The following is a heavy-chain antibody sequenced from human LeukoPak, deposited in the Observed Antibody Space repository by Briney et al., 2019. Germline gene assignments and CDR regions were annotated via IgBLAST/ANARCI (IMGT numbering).Heavy chain of an antibody. CDR2: FSGSGGST. V-gene: IGHV3-23*01. CDR3: ARDRVVGAEKYFDY. D-gene: IGHD1-26*01. J-gene: IGHJ4*02. Sequence: GGSLRLSCAASGFTFSSYAMSWVRQAPGKGLECISGFSGSGGSTYYADSVKGRFTISRDNSKNTLYLQMNSLRAEDAAVYYCARDRVVGAEKYFDYWGQGTLVTVSS. CDR1: GFTFSSYA.